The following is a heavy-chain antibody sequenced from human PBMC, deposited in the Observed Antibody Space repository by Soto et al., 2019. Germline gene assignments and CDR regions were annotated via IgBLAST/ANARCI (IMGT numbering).Heavy chain of an antibody. V-gene: IGHV3-9*01. J-gene: IGHJ4*02. D-gene: IGHD3-10*01. CDR1: GFTFDDYA. CDR3: ARDQILLWFGEFFDY. CDR2: ISWNSGSI. Sequence: LRLSCAASGFTFDDYAMHWVRQAPGKGLEWVSGISWNSGSIGYADSVKGRFTISRDNAKNSLYLQMNSLRAEDTAVYYCARDQILLWFGEFFDYWGQGTLVTVSS.